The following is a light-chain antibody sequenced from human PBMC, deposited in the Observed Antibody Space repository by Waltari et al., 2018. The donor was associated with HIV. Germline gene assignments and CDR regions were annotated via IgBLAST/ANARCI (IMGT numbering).Light chain of an antibody. J-gene: IGKJ2*01. V-gene: IGKV3-20*01. CDR2: GAS. CDR3: QQYGTSPMYT. CDR1: QSVASSY. Sequence: EIVLTQSPGTLSLSPGERTTLSCRANQSVASSYLAWYQQKPGQAPRLLIYGASNRATGIPDRFSGSGSGTDFTLTISRLEPEDFAVYYCQQYGTSPMYTFGQGTKLEIK.